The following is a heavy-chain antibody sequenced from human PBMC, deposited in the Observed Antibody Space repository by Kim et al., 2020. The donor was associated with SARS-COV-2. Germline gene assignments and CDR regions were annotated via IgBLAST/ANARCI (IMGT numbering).Heavy chain of an antibody. J-gene: IGHJ5*02. CDR1: GGSISSYY. D-gene: IGHD3-10*01. V-gene: IGHV4-59*01. CDR2: IYYSGST. CDR3: ARERRYYGSGSTNWFDP. Sequence: SETLSLTCTVSGGSISSYYWSWIRQPPGKGLEWIGYIYYSGSTNYNPSLKSRVTISVDTSKNQFSLKLSSVTAADTAVYYCARERRYYGSGSTNWFDPWGQGTLVTVSS.